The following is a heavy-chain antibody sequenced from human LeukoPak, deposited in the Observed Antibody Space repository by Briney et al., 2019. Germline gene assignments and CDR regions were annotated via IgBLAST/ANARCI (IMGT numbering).Heavy chain of an antibody. CDR2: INHSGST. CDR3: ASPADYATHYYFAY. V-gene: IGHV4-34*01. Sequence: PSETLSLTCSVSGGSISSYYWSWIRQPPGKGLEWIGEINHSGSTNYNPSLKSRVTISVDTSKRQFSLQLSSVTAADTAVYYCASPADYATHYYFAYWGQGTLVTVSS. J-gene: IGHJ4*02. CDR1: GGSISSYY. D-gene: IGHD4-17*01.